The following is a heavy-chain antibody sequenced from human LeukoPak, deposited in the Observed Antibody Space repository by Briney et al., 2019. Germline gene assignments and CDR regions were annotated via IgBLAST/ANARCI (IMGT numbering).Heavy chain of an antibody. CDR2: INWNGIST. CDR1: GFTFDDYG. D-gene: IGHD1-26*01. CDR3: ARGGGSGSETWYFDL. Sequence: GGSLRLSCAASGFTFDDYGMSWVRQAPGKGLEWVSGINWNGISTAYADSMKGRFTISRDNAKNSLYLQMNSLRAEDTALYYCARGGGSGSETWYFDLWGRGTLVTVSS. J-gene: IGHJ2*01. V-gene: IGHV3-20*04.